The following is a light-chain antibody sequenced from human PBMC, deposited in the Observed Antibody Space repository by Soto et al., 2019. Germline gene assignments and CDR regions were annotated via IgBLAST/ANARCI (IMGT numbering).Light chain of an antibody. V-gene: IGLV1-40*01. J-gene: IGLJ2*01. Sequence: QSVLTQPPSMSGAPGQRVTISCTGSSSNIGAGYDVHWYQWHPGTAPKLLIFDNNNRPSGVPDRFSGSKSDTSASLAITGLQAEDEADYYCQSFDTSLSGFVVFGGGTKLTVL. CDR1: SSNIGAGYD. CDR3: QSFDTSLSGFVV. CDR2: DNN.